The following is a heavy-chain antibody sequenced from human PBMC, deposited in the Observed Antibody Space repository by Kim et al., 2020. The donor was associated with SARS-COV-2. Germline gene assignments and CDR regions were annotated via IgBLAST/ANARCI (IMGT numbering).Heavy chain of an antibody. CDR3: AKITLGSSSIVDY. V-gene: IGHV3-30*18. J-gene: IGHJ4*02. Sequence: GGSLRLSCAASGFTFSSYGMHWVRQAPGKGLEWVAVISYDGSNKYYADSVKGRFTISRDNSKNTLYLQMNSLRAEDTAVYYCAKITLGSSSIVDYWGQGTLVTVSS. CDR2: ISYDGSNK. CDR1: GFTFSSYG. D-gene: IGHD6-6*01.